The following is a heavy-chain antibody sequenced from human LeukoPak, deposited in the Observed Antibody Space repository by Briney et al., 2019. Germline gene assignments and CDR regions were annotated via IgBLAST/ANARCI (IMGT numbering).Heavy chain of an antibody. V-gene: IGHV4-39*01. CDR2: IHYSGTT. J-gene: IGHJ4*02. CDR1: GGSISDNDYS. D-gene: IGHD3-10*01. Sequence: SETLSLTCNVSGGSISDNDYSWDWIRQPPGKSLEWMGCIHYSGTTYSNPSLKSRISISVDTSKSQFSLKLRSVTAADTAVYYCARRYYFVSGSYYPFDFWGQGTLVTVSS. CDR3: ARRYYFVSGSYYPFDF.